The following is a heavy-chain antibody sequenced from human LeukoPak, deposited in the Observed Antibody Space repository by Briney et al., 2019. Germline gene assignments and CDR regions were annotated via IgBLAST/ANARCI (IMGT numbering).Heavy chain of an antibody. D-gene: IGHD3-10*01. CDR2: ISGSGGST. CDR1: GFTFSSYG. CDR3: AKGRYYYGSGSYAFDI. Sequence: PGGSLRLSCAASGFTFSSYGMSWVRQAPGKGLEWVSAISGSGGSTYYADSVKGRFTISRDNSKNTLYLQMNSLRAEDTAVYYCAKGRYYYGSGSYAFDIWGQGTMVTVSS. V-gene: IGHV3-23*01. J-gene: IGHJ3*02.